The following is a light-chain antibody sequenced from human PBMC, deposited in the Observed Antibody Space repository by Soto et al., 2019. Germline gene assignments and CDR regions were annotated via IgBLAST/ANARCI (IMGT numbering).Light chain of an antibody. CDR1: QSVTSDY. J-gene: IGKJ1*01. CDR3: QQYGISRT. CDR2: AAS. V-gene: IGKV3-20*01. Sequence: EIVLTQSPATLSLYTRERATLSCRASQSVTSDYLAWYQQRPGQAPRLLIFAASTRATGIPDRFSGGGSETEFTLTISRLEHEDSAVYYCQQYGISRTFGQGTKVDIK.